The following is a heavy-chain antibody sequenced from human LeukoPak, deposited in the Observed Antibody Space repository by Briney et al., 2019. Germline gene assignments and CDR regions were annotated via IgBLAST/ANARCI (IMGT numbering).Heavy chain of an antibody. Sequence: GRSLRLSCAASGFTFSSYAMSWVRQAPGKGLEWVSAISGSGGSTYYADSVKGRFTISRDNSKNTLYLQMNSLRAEDTAVYYCAKAHYDILTGFLDYWGQGTLVTVSS. D-gene: IGHD3-9*01. CDR2: ISGSGGST. CDR3: AKAHYDILTGFLDY. J-gene: IGHJ4*02. V-gene: IGHV3-23*01. CDR1: GFTFSSYA.